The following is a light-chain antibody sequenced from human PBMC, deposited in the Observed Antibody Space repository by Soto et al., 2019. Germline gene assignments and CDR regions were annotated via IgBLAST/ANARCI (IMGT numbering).Light chain of an antibody. J-gene: IGKJ1*01. V-gene: IGKV3-20*01. CDR1: QSVTSNY. CDR3: QQYGSSPTT. Sequence: EIVLTQSPGTLSLSPGERATLSCRASQSVTSNYLAWYQQKPGQAPRLLIFGASIRDTGIPDRFSGSGSGTDFTLTISRLEPEDFAVYLCQQYGSSPTTFGQGTKGEI. CDR2: GAS.